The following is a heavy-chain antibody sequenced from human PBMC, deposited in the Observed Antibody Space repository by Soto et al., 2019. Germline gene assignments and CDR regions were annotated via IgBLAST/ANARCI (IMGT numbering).Heavy chain of an antibody. J-gene: IGHJ6*02. CDR3: MRSYGDSYYFYYGMDV. CDR2: INPGNSDT. V-gene: IGHV5-51*01. Sequence: EVQLVQSGAEVKKSGESLKISCEGSGFIFSRYKIGWVRQMPGKGLEWMGIINPGNSDTTYSPSFQGQVTISADNSINPAYLQGSSLRASDTAMYYCMRSYGDSYYFYYGMDVWGQGTTVTVSS. CDR1: GFIFSRYK. D-gene: IGHD2-21*02.